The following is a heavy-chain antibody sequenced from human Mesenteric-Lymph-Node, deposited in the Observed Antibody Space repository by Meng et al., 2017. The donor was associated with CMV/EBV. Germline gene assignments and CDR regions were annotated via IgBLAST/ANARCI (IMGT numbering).Heavy chain of an antibody. Sequence: SFSDYCWSWIRQPPGKGLEWIGEINQSGNTNSNPSLKSRVTISVDTSKNQFSLKLSSVTAADTAVYYCARGRLRITMIVVVRRWFDPWGQGTLVTVSS. V-gene: IGHV4-34*01. J-gene: IGHJ5*02. CDR3: ARGRLRITMIVVVRRWFDP. CDR1: SFSDYC. D-gene: IGHD3-22*01. CDR2: INQSGNT.